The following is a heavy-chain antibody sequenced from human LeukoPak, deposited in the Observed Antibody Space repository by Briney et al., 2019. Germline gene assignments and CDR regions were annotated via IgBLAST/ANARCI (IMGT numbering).Heavy chain of an antibody. CDR3: AKDMSSSGYYPHFDY. Sequence: GGSLRLSCAASGFNFDDYGMSWVRQVPGKGLEWVSGINWNGGSSGYADSVKGRFTISRDNAKNSLYLQMNSLRAEDTALYYCAKDMSSSGYYPHFDYWGQGTLVTVSS. V-gene: IGHV3-20*04. J-gene: IGHJ4*02. CDR2: INWNGGSS. D-gene: IGHD3-22*01. CDR1: GFNFDDYG.